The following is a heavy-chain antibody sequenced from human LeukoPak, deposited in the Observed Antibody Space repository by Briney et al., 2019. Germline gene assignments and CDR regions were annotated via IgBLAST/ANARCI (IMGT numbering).Heavy chain of an antibody. V-gene: IGHV1-8*01. CDR1: GYTFTSYD. CDR2: MNPNSGNT. D-gene: IGHD5-24*01. J-gene: IGHJ4*02. Sequence: GASVKVSCKASGYTFTSYDINWVRQPTGQGLEWMGWMNPNSGNTGYAQKFQGRVTMTRNTSISTAYMELSSLRSEDTAVYYCARGRRKSSRDGRTNDYWGQGTLVTVSS. CDR3: ARGRRKSSRDGRTNDY.